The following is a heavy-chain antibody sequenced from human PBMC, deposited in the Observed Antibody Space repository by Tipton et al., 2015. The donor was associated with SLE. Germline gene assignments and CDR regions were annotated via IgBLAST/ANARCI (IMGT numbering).Heavy chain of an antibody. J-gene: IGHJ4*02. Sequence: TLSLTCTVSGGSISSYYWSWIRQPPGKGLEWIGYIYYSGSTNYNPSLKSRVTISVDTSKNQFSLKLSSVTAADTAVYYCARWAGPTGNFDDWGQGTLVTVSS. CDR2: IYYSGST. CDR3: ARWAGPTGNFDD. D-gene: IGHD4-11*01. V-gene: IGHV4-59*01. CDR1: GGSISSYY.